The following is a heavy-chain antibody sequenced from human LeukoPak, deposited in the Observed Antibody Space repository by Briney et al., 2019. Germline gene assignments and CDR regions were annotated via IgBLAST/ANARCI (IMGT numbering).Heavy chain of an antibody. Sequence: RGSLRLSCAASGFTFSSYGMSWVRQAPGKGLEWVSAISGSGGSTYYADSVKGRFTISRDNSKNTLYLQMNSLRAEDTAVYYCAKPPSSLRYFDWLWNYFDYWGQGTLVTVSS. CDR1: GFTFSSYG. J-gene: IGHJ4*02. CDR2: ISGSGGST. D-gene: IGHD3-9*01. V-gene: IGHV3-23*01. CDR3: AKPPSSLRYFDWLWNYFDY.